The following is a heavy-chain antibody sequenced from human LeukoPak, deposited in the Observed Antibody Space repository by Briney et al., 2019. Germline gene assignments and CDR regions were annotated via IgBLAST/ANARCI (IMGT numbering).Heavy chain of an antibody. CDR1: GDSMNSGSYF. Sequence: SQTLSLTCTVSGDSMNSGSYFWNWIRQPAGKGLELIRHIYSSGSTHYNPSLKSRVTISVDTSKNQFSLKLSSVTAADTAVYYCARVGEWELDAFDIWGQGTMVTVSS. CDR2: IYSSGST. J-gene: IGHJ3*02. V-gene: IGHV4-61*09. D-gene: IGHD1-26*01. CDR3: ARVGEWELDAFDI.